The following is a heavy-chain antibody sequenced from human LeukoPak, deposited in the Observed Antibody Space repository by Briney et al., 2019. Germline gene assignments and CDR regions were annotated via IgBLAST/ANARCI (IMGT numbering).Heavy chain of an antibody. Sequence: SVKVSCKASGGTFSSYAISWVRQAPGQGLEWMGGIIPIFGTANYAQQFQGRVTITADESTSTAYMELSSLRSEDTAVYYCARGEYSSSWPAREYYYYYYMDVWGKGTTLTISS. CDR3: ARGEYSSSWPAREYYYYYYMDV. CDR1: GGTFSSYA. J-gene: IGHJ6*03. V-gene: IGHV1-69*01. CDR2: IIPIFGTA. D-gene: IGHD6-13*01.